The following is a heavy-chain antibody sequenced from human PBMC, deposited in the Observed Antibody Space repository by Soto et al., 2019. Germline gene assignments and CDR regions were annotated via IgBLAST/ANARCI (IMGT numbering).Heavy chain of an antibody. CDR3: AKGIDSSNYATFDY. V-gene: IGHV3-23*01. J-gene: IGHJ4*02. D-gene: IGHD4-4*01. CDR1: GFSFSSYG. Sequence: EVQLLESGGGLVQPGGSLRLSCAASGFSFSSYGMSRVRQAPGKGLEWVATINTAGGITYYADSVRGRFTISRDNSKNTLSLQMNSLRAEDTAMYYCAKGIDSSNYATFDYWGQGTLVTVSS. CDR2: INTAGGIT.